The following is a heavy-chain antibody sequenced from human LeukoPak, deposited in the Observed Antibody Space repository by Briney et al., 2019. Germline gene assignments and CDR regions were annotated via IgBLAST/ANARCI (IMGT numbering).Heavy chain of an antibody. V-gene: IGHV4-34*01. D-gene: IGHD3-22*01. Sequence: SETLSLTCAVYGGSFSGYYWSWIRQPPGKGLEWIGEINHSGSTNYNPSLKSRVTISVDTSKNQFSLKLSPVTAADTAVYYCARTETYYYDSSGYYLYDYWGQGTLVTVSS. CDR2: INHSGST. CDR1: GGSFSGYY. CDR3: ARTETYYYDSSGYYLYDY. J-gene: IGHJ4*02.